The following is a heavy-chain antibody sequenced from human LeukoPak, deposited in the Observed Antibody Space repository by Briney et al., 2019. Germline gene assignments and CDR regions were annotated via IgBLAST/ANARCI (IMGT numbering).Heavy chain of an antibody. D-gene: IGHD5-24*01. J-gene: IGHJ5*02. V-gene: IGHV4-39*07. CDR1: GGSISSSSYY. CDR3: ARARDGHINNWFDP. Sequence: SETLSLTCTVSGGSISSSSYYWGWIRQPPGKGLEWIGSIYYSGSTNYNPSLKRRATISVDTSKNQFSLKMSSVTAADTAVYYCARARDGHINNWFDPWGQGTLVSVSS. CDR2: IYYSGST.